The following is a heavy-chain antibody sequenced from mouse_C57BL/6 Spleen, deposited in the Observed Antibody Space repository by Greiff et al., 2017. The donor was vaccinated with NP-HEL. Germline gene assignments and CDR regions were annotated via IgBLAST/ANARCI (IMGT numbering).Heavy chain of an antibody. V-gene: IGHV5-16*01. D-gene: IGHD1-2*01. CDR3: ARDTSFYFDY. Sequence: VQLKQSEGGLVQPGSSMKLSCTASGFTFSDYYMAWVRQVPEKGLEWVANINYDGSSTYYLDSLKSRFIISRDNAKNILYLQMSSLKSEDTATYYCARDTSFYFDYWGQGTTLTVSA. J-gene: IGHJ2*01. CDR2: INYDGSST. CDR1: GFTFSDYY.